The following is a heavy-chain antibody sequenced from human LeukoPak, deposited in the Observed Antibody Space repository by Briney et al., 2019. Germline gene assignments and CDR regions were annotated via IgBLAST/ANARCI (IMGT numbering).Heavy chain of an antibody. CDR3: ARKIASTRLGVRYYYMDV. CDR1: GYTFISYD. Sequence: GASVKVSCKASGYTFISYDIVWLRQATGQGLEWMGYMNPKSGNTDYVQNFQGRVTMTRDTPITTAYMELSGLRSEDTAVYYCARKIASTRLGVRYYYMDVWGEGTTVTISS. CDR2: MNPKSGNT. V-gene: IGHV1-8*01. D-gene: IGHD2-2*01. J-gene: IGHJ6*03.